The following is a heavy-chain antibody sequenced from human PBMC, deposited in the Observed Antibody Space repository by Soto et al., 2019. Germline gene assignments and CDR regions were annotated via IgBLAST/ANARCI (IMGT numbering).Heavy chain of an antibody. D-gene: IGHD6-19*01. CDR2: INQDGGVT. CDR1: GFSFMSSF. CDR3: ARYYRGSGRYFFDY. V-gene: IGHV3-7*03. J-gene: IGHJ4*02. Sequence: PGGCMRLSCVACGFSFMSSFMGWIRQATGKGLEWVANINQDGGVTYYVDSVEGRFTISRDNTKDSLYLQMNSLRGEDTAIYYCARYYRGSGRYFFDYWGQGTPVTVSS.